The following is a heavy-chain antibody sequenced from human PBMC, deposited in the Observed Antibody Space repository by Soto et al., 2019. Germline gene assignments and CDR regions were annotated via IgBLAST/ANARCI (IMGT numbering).Heavy chain of an antibody. J-gene: IGHJ4*02. CDR2: IYYLGST. Sequence: PSETLSLTCSVSGGSMSEYFWSWIRQSPGKGLERIGYIYYLGSTDYNPSLKSRVTISVDTSKRQFSLRLTSVTAADTAVYYCARDGYDGSGSPYPAYWGPGTQVTVSS. CDR1: GGSMSEYF. CDR3: ARDGYDGSGSPYPAY. V-gene: IGHV4-59*01. D-gene: IGHD3-10*01.